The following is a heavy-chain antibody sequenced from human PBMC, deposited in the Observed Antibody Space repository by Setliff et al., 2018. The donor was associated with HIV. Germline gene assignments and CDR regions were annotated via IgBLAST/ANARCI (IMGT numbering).Heavy chain of an antibody. J-gene: IGHJ2*01. D-gene: IGHD3-10*01. V-gene: IGHV1-69*13. Sequence: GASVKVSCKASGGTFSNYAFSWVRQAPGQGLEWMGGIIPIFGSTKYAQKFQGRVTITADESTSTADMELSSLRSGDTAVYYCARDDHYYDSGSYYSDWYFDLWGRGTLVTVS. CDR1: GGTFSNYA. CDR3: ARDDHYYDSGSYYSDWYFDL. CDR2: IIPIFGST.